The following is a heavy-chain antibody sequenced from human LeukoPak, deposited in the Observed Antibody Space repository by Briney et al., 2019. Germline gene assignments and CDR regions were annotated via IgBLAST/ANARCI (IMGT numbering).Heavy chain of an antibody. V-gene: IGHV3-23*01. D-gene: IGHD6-19*01. CDR2: ISGSGTNT. CDR3: ARVGAVAGGFDI. J-gene: IGHJ3*02. Sequence: GGSLRLSCAASGFSYRSYGMSWVRQAPGKGLEWVSTISGSGTNTYYADSVKGRFTISRDNSKNTLHLQMNSLRAEDTAVYYCARVGAVAGGFDIWGQGTMVTVSS. CDR1: GFSYRSYG.